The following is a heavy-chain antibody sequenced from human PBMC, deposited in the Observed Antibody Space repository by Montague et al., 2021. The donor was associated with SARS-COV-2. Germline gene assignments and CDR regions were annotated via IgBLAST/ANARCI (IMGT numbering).Heavy chain of an antibody. J-gene: IGHJ4*02. V-gene: IGHV4-34*01. Sequence: SQTLSLTCAVYGGSFNDYHWSWIRQPPGKGLEWIGEINHGGITNYSPSLKSRVTISADTSKNQFSLKLKSVTAADTANYYCARGHQGVAMIVVVMIGAEYYFGYWGQGSLVTVSS. CDR2: INHGGIT. CDR3: ARGHQGVAMIVVVMIGAEYYFGY. D-gene: IGHD3-22*01. CDR1: GGSFNDYH.